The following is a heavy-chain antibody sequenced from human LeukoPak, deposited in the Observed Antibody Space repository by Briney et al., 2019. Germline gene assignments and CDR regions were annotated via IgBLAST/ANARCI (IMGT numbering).Heavy chain of an antibody. V-gene: IGHV2-5*01. CDR3: AHGRGYYDFWSGYLGGYYFDY. CDR1: GFSLSTSGVG. CDR2: IYWNDDK. D-gene: IGHD3-3*01. J-gene: IGHJ4*02. Sequence: SGPTLVKPTQTLTLTCTFSGFSLSTSGVGVGWIRQPPGKALEWLALIYWNDDKRYNPSLKSRLTITKDTSKNQVVLTMTNMDPVDTATYYCAHGRGYYDFWSGYLGGYYFDYWGQGTLVTVSS.